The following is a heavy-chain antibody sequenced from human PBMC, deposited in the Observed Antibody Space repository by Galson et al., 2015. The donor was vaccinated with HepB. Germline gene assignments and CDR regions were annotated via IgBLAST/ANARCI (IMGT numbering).Heavy chain of an antibody. D-gene: IGHD6-19*01. Sequence: SLRLSCAASGFTFSSYGMHWVRQTPGKGLEWVAFIRYDGTSTYYADSVKGRFTISRDNSENTLYVQMNSLRVEDTSVYYCAKDDSTAWYYFDYWGQGTLVTVSS. J-gene: IGHJ4*02. CDR3: AKDDSTAWYYFDY. CDR2: IRYDGTST. V-gene: IGHV3-30*02. CDR1: GFTFSSYG.